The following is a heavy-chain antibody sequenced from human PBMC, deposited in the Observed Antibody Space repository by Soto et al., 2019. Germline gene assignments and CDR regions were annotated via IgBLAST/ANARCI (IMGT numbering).Heavy chain of an antibody. CDR1: GFTVSSNY. CDR2: IFSGGKT. Sequence: EVQLVESGGGLIQPGGSLRLSCAASGFTVSSNYLTWVRQAPGKGLEWVSTIFSGGKTYYADSVKGRITVSRDNSKNTLFLHMNSLREEDTAVYHCAKDRVGGGFYTPLGFWGQGTLVTVSS. D-gene: IGHD3-3*01. V-gene: IGHV3-53*01. CDR3: AKDRVGGGFYTPLGF. J-gene: IGHJ4*02.